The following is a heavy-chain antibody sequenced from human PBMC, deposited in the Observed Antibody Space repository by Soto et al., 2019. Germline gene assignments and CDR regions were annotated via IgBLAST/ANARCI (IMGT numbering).Heavy chain of an antibody. CDR2: INTDGSGT. CDR3: ARDRPGNYHFFDD. J-gene: IGHJ4*02. V-gene: IGHV3-74*01. CDR1: GFTFSMVW. D-gene: IGHD3-10*01. Sequence: VVSLMPSSKNSGFTFSMVWTQSMREAPGKGLVWVSRINTDGSGTSYADSVKGRFTISRDNAKNMLYLQMNSLRAEDTAVYFCARDRPGNYHFFDDWGQ.